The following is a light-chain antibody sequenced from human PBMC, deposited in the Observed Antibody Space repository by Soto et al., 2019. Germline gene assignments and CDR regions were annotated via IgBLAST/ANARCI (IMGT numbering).Light chain of an antibody. CDR3: LLYYGDAHVV. CDR2: FTN. CDR1: TGAVTSGYY. V-gene: IGLV7-43*01. Sequence: QTVVTQELSLTVSPGGTVTLTCASSTGAVTSGYYPNWFQQKPGQASRALIYFTNNKHSWTPARFSGSLLGGKAALTLSGVQPEDEAEYYCLLYYGDAHVVFGGGTKLTVL. J-gene: IGLJ2*01.